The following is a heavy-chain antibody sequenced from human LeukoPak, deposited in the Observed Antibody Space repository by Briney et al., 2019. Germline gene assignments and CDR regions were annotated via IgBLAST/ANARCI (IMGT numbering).Heavy chain of an antibody. D-gene: IGHD6-13*01. V-gene: IGHV4-34*01. CDR2: INHSGST. Sequence: SETLSLTCTVSGGSISSYYWSWIRQPPGKGLEWIGEINHSGSTNYNPSLKSRVTISVDTSKNQFSLKLSSVTAADTAVYYCARGTGSSWYLVDYWGQGTLVTVSS. J-gene: IGHJ4*02. CDR1: GGSISSYY. CDR3: ARGTGSSWYLVDY.